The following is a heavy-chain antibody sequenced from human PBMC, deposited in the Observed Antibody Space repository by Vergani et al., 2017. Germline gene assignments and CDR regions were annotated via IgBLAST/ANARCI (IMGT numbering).Heavy chain of an antibody. CDR1: GGSISSYY. CDR2: IYTSGST. D-gene: IGHD3-22*01. CDR3: ARSPDYYDSSGYGYYFDY. V-gene: IGHV4-4*07. J-gene: IGHJ4*02. Sequence: QVQLQESGTGLVKPSETLSLTCTVSGGSISSYYWSWIRQPAGKGLEWIGRIYTSGSTNYNPSLKSRVTMSVDTSKNQFSLKLSSVTAADTAVYYCARSPDYYDSSGYGYYFDYWGQGTLVTVSS.